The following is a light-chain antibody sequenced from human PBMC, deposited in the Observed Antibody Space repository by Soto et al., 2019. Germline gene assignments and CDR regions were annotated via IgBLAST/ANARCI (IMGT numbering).Light chain of an antibody. CDR3: SSYTSSSTL. CDR2: EVS. Sequence: QSALTQPASVSGSPGQSITISCTGTSSDVGDYNYVSWYQQYPGKAPKLMIYEVSNRPSGVSNRFSGSKSGNTASLTISGLQAEDEADYYCSSYTSSSTLFGGGIKLTVL. J-gene: IGLJ2*01. V-gene: IGLV2-14*01. CDR1: SSDVGDYNY.